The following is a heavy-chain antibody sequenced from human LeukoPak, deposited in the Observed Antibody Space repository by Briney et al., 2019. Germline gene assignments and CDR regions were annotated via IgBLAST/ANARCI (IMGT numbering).Heavy chain of an antibody. D-gene: IGHD3-16*01. J-gene: IGHJ6*02. Sequence: SETLSLTCTVSGGSVSGGNYYWSWIRQPPGEGLEWIGYIYSSGGTKYKPSLKSRVTISVDRSKNQCSLNVYSVTPPDTAVYYCAKSGGGTDVWGQGTTITVSS. CDR3: AKSGGGTDV. V-gene: IGHV4-61*01. CDR1: GGSVSGGNYY. CDR2: IYSSGGT.